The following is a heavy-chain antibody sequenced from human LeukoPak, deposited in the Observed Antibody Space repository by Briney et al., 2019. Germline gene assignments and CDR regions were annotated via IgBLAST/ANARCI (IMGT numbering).Heavy chain of an antibody. CDR2: MNPNSGNT. CDR1: GGTFTSYD. D-gene: IGHD3-9*01. Sequence: ASVKVSCKAYGGTFTSYDINWVRQAPGQGLEWMAWMNPNSGNTGYAQKFQGRVTITRNTSISTAYMELSSLRSEDTAVYYCARAELRYFDWPPGDYWGQGTLVTVSS. V-gene: IGHV1-8*03. CDR3: ARAELRYFDWPPGDY. J-gene: IGHJ4*02.